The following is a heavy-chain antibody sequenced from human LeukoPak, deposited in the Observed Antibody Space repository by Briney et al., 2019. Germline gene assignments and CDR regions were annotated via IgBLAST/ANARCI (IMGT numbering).Heavy chain of an antibody. Sequence: PGGSLRLPCAVSGFTMKNFGMHWVRQAPGKGLEWVAVIWYDGSQRHYIDSVKGRFAISRENSMNTLSLEMNGLRVEDTAVYYCVRGADMNYNFENSFYFDSWGQGALVIVSS. V-gene: IGHV3-33*01. CDR3: VRGADMNYNFENSFYFDS. J-gene: IGHJ4*02. CDR2: IWYDGSQR. D-gene: IGHD3-3*01. CDR1: GFTMKNFG.